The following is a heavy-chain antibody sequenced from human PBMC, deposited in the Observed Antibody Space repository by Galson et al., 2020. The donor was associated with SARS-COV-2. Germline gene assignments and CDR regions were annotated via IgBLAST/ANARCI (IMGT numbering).Heavy chain of an antibody. CDR3: AREGYDFWTGYDYSGMDV. CDR1: GGSISSSSYY. Sequence: SETLSLTCTVSGGSISSSSYYWGWIRQPPGKGLEWIGSIYYSGSTYYNPSLKSRVTISVDTSKNQFSLKLSSVTAADTAVYYWAREGYDFWTGYDYSGMDVGGQGTTVTVSS. CDR2: IYYSGST. D-gene: IGHD3-3*01. J-gene: IGHJ6*02. V-gene: IGHV4-39*07.